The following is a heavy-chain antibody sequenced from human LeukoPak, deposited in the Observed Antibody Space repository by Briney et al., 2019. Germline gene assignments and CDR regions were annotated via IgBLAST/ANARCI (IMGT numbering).Heavy chain of an antibody. D-gene: IGHD7-27*01. V-gene: IGHV3-23*01. CDR2: IGNNGGGI. CDR3: TIDPNWETHN. CDR1: GFTFTSYT. Sequence: GGSLRLSCAASGFTFTSYTMYWVRQAPGKGLEWVSIIGNNGGGIHYADSVRGRFTISRDNSKNTLYLQMTNLRVDDTALYYCTIDPNWETHNWGQGVLVTVSS. J-gene: IGHJ4*02.